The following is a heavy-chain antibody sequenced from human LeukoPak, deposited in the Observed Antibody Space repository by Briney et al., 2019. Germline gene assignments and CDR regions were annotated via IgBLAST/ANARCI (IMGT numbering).Heavy chain of an antibody. J-gene: IGHJ4*02. CDR1: SFTFSNAW. CDR2: ISGSGGST. V-gene: IGHV3-23*01. D-gene: IGHD1-26*01. Sequence: PGGSLRLSCAASSFTFSNAWMNWVRQAPGKGLEWVSVISGSGGSTYYADSVKGRFTISRDNSKNMLYLQMNSLRAEDTAVYYCAKDREGSGNYYPDYWGQGTLVTVSS. CDR3: AKDREGSGNYYPDY.